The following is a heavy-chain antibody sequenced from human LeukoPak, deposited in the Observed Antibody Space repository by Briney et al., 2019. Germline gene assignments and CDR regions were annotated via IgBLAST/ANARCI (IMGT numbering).Heavy chain of an antibody. J-gene: IGHJ4*02. CDR1: GGSISSSSYY. V-gene: IGHV4-39*01. Sequence: SETLSLTCTVSGGSISSSSYYWGWIRQPAGKGLEWIGSIYYSGRTYYNPSLKSRVTISVDTSKNQFSLKLSSVTAADTAVYYCARLEVAGINDYWGQGTLVTVSS. D-gene: IGHD6-19*01. CDR2: IYYSGRT. CDR3: ARLEVAGINDY.